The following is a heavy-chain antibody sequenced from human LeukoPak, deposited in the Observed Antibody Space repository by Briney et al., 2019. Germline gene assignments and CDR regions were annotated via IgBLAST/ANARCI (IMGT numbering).Heavy chain of an antibody. CDR2: ISVDGSHT. CDR3: AKSFDTSGRRAFDI. V-gene: IGHV3-23*01. Sequence: GGSLRLSCAASGFTFSGYAMSWVRQAPGKGLEWVSAISVDGSHTNYADSVKGRFTTSRDNSRNTLSLQMSSLRAEDAAVYYCAKSFDTSGRRAFDIWGQGTMVTVSS. J-gene: IGHJ3*02. CDR1: GFTFSGYA. D-gene: IGHD3-22*01.